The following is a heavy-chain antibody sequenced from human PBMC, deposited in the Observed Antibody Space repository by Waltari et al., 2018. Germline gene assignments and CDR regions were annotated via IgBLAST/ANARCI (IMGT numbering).Heavy chain of an antibody. CDR2: IYTSGST. CDR3: ARDHWYSGYDVWFDP. J-gene: IGHJ5*02. D-gene: IGHD5-12*01. CDR1: GGSISSGSYY. Sequence: QVQLQESGPGLVKPSQTLSLTCTVSGGSISSGSYYWSWIRQPAGKGLEWIGRIYTSGSTNYNPSLKSRVTISVDTSKNQFSLKLSSVTAADTAVYYCARDHWYSGYDVWFDPWGQGTLVTVSS. V-gene: IGHV4-61*02.